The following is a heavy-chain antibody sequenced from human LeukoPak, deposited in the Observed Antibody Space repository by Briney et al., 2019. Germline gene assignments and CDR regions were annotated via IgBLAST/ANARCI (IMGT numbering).Heavy chain of an antibody. D-gene: IGHD5-12*01. CDR3: ARDLIVATVPFDY. V-gene: IGHV3-23*01. CDR1: GFTFSSYA. J-gene: IGHJ4*02. CDR2: ISGSGGST. Sequence: PGGSLRLSCAASGFTFSSYAMSWVRQAPGKGLEWVSAISGSGGSTYYADSVKGRFTISRDNSKNTLYLQMNSLRAEDTAVYYCARDLIVATVPFDYWGQGTLVTVSS.